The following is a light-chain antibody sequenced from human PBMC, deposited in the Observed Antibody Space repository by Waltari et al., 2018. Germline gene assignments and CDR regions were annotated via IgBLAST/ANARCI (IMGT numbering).Light chain of an antibody. J-gene: IGKJ1*01. V-gene: IGKV3-20*01. CDR1: QRVSRA. CDR3: QHYVNLPVT. Sequence: EIVLTQSPGTLSLSPGERATLSCRASQRVSRALAWYQQKPGQAPRLLIYAASTRATGVPDRFSGSGSGTDFSLTISSLDPEDFAVYYCQHYVNLPVTFGQGTKVEI. CDR2: AAS.